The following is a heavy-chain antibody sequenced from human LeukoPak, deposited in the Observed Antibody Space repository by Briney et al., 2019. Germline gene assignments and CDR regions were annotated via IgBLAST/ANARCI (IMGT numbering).Heavy chain of an antibody. CDR2: IRYDGSNK. CDR3: AKDTDYYGSGSFDY. V-gene: IGHV3-30*02. D-gene: IGHD3-10*01. Sequence: PGGSLRLSCAASGFTVSSNYMSWVRQAPGKGLEWVAFIRYDGSNKYYADSVKGRFTISRDNSKNTLYLQMNSLRAEDTAVYYCAKDTDYYGSGSFDYWGQGTLVTVSS. J-gene: IGHJ4*02. CDR1: GFTVSSNY.